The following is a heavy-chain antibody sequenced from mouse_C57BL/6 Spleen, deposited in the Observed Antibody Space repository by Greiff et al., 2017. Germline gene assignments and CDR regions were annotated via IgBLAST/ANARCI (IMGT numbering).Heavy chain of an antibody. CDR1: GCTFTSYW. D-gene: IGHD2-1*01. V-gene: IGHV1-50*01. CDR3: ARGGYYGNWDFDY. Sequence: QVQLKQPGAELVKPGASVKLSCKASGCTFTSYWMQWVKQRPGQGLEWIGEIDPSDSYTNYNQKFKGKATLTVDTSSSTAYMQLSSLTSEDSAVYYCARGGYYGNWDFDYWGQGTTLTVSS. J-gene: IGHJ2*01. CDR2: IDPSDSYT.